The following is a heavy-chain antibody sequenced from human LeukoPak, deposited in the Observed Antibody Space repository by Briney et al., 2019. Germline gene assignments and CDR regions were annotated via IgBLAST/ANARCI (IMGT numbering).Heavy chain of an antibody. J-gene: IGHJ4*02. CDR1: GFTFSSYA. Sequence: EGSLRLSCAASGFTFSSYAMSWVRQAPGKGLEWVSAISGSGGSTYYADSVKGRFTISRDNSKNTLYLQMNSLRAEDTAVYFCAKVRDSSSWYLDYWGQGTLVTVSS. D-gene: IGHD6-13*01. V-gene: IGHV3-23*01. CDR2: ISGSGGST. CDR3: AKVRDSSSWYLDY.